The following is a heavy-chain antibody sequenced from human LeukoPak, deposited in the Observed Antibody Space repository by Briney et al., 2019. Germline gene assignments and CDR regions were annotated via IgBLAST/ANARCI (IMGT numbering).Heavy chain of an antibody. CDR3: ATAPILRGEGGEHYKYGMDV. CDR1: VGSISSGNW. Sequence: SETLSLTCAVSVGSISSGNWWSWVRQSPGKGLEWIGEIYHNGTPNYNPSLKSRVTISADTFKSHFSLKLTSVTAADTAVYYCATAPILRGEGGEHYKYGMDVWGQGTTVIVSS. D-gene: IGHD2-2*02. J-gene: IGHJ6*02. CDR2: IYHNGTP. V-gene: IGHV4-4*02.